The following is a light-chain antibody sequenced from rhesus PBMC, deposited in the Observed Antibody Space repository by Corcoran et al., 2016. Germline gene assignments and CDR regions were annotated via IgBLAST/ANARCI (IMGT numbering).Light chain of an antibody. CDR1: QRVSSY. CDR2: GAS. V-gene: IGKV3-53*02. J-gene: IGKJ3*01. Sequence: QVILTQSPATLSLSPGERATLSCRASQRVSSYLAWYQQKPGQAPKLLIYGASSRATGIPDRFRGSGSGKEVTLTISSLEPEDFAVYYCQKYSSSPFTFGPGTKLDIK. CDR3: QKYSSSPFT.